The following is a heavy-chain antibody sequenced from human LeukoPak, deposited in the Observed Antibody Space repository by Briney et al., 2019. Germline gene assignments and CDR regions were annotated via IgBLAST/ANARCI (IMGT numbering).Heavy chain of an antibody. D-gene: IGHD4-17*01. CDR1: GGSISSSNDY. Sequence: PSETLSLTCTVSGGSISSSNDYWGWIRQPPGKGLEWIGSISYSGSTNYNPSLKSRVTISVDMSKNQFSLKVSSVTATDTAVYYRVRHIANGDYLNYWGQGTLVTVSS. CDR3: VRHIANGDYLNY. V-gene: IGHV4-39*01. CDR2: ISYSGST. J-gene: IGHJ4*02.